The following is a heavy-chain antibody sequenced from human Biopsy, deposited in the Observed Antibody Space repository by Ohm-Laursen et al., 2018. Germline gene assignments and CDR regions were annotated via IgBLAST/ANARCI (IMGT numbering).Heavy chain of an antibody. Sequence: GSLRLSCAATGFTFSGYAMSWVRQGPEKGLEWASVVTGSGRSTYYTDSVKGRFSISRDNSKNTLYLQMNSLRVEDTAVYYCAKGRSGGTGHGNWFDPWGQGTLVIVSS. CDR3: AKGRSGGTGHGNWFDP. J-gene: IGHJ5*02. CDR1: GFTFSGYA. V-gene: IGHV3-23*01. D-gene: IGHD3-10*01. CDR2: VTGSGRST.